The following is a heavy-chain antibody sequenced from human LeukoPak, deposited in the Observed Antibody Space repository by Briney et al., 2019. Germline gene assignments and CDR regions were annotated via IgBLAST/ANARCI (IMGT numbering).Heavy chain of an antibody. Sequence: SETLSLTCGVSGGSITNTNYWTWVRQPPGKGLEWIGEVNLQGSTNYNPSLMGRVAISVDTSENHISLQLTSVTAADTAVYYCARGGRTVLDYWGQGTLVTVSS. CDR1: GGSITNTNY. V-gene: IGHV4-4*02. J-gene: IGHJ4*02. CDR3: ARGGRTVLDY. CDR2: VNLQGST. D-gene: IGHD3/OR15-3a*01.